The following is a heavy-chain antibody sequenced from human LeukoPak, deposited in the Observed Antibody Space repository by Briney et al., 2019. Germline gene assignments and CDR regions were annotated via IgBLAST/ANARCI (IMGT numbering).Heavy chain of an antibody. CDR1: GFTFDDYA. J-gene: IGHJ5*02. D-gene: IGHD2-2*01. CDR3: GKDYCSSTSCYDGWFDR. Sequence: PGGSLRLSCAASGFTFDDYAMPWVRQAPGKGLEWVSGISWNSGSIGYADSVKGRFTISRDNAKNSLYLQMNSLRAEDTALYYCGKDYCSSTSCYDGWFDRWGQGSLVTVSS. V-gene: IGHV3-9*01. CDR2: ISWNSGSI.